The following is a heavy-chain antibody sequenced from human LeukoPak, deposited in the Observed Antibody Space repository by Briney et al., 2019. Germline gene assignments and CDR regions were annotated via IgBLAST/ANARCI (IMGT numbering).Heavy chain of an antibody. CDR1: GFTFSSYS. Sequence: PGGSLRLSCAASGFTFSSYSMNCVRQAPGKGLEWVSYISSSSSTIYYTDSVKGRFTISRDNAKNSLYLQMNSLRAEDTAVYYCARDLARIVGATRVYWGQGTLVTVSS. CDR2: ISSSSSTI. J-gene: IGHJ4*02. D-gene: IGHD1-26*01. CDR3: ARDLARIVGATRVY. V-gene: IGHV3-48*01.